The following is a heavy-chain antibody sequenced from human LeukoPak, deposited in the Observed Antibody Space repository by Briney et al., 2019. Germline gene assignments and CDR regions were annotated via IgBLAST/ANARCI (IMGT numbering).Heavy chain of an antibody. CDR2: IKGDGSSA. Sequence: SGGSLRLSCAASGFTFSSYWMHWVRQAPGKGLVWVSCIKGDGSSANYADSVKGRFTISRDNAKNKLYLQMNSLRAEDTAVYYCTRDYVWFGLDYGGQGTLVTVSS. J-gene: IGHJ4*02. CDR1: GFTFSSYW. V-gene: IGHV3-74*01. D-gene: IGHD3-16*01. CDR3: TRDYVWFGLDY.